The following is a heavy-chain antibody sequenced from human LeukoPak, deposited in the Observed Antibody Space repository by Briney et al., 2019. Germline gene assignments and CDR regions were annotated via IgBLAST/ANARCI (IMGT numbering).Heavy chain of an antibody. CDR1: GLTFSDYS. CDR2: ISAGGGST. Sequence: GGSLRLSCAASGLTFSDYSMTWVRQAPGKGLFWVSGISAGGGSTYYADSVKGRFSISRDNSKNTLYLQMNSLRVEDTAVYYCAKLNWGLWYLDLWGRGTLVTVSS. D-gene: IGHD7-27*01. J-gene: IGHJ2*01. CDR3: AKLNWGLWYLDL. V-gene: IGHV3-23*01.